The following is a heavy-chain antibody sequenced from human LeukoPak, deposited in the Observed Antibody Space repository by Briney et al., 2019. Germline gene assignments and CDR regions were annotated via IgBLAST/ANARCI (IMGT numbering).Heavy chain of an antibody. CDR2: IYTSGST. V-gene: IGHV4-4*07. CDR1: GGSISSYY. D-gene: IGHD3-10*01. J-gene: IGHJ3*02. CDR3: ARDTITMVQGVWAFDI. Sequence: PSETLSLTCTVSGGSISSYYWSWIRQPAGKGLEWIGRIYTSGSTNYNPSLKSRVTMSVDTSKNQFSLKLCSVTAADTAVYYCARDTITMVQGVWAFDIWGQGTMVTVSS.